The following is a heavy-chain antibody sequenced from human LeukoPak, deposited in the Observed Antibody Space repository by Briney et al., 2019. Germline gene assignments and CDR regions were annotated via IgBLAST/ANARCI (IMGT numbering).Heavy chain of an antibody. Sequence: SVKVSCKASGGTFSSYAISWVRQAPGQGLEWMGGIIPIFGTANYAQKFQGRDTITADESTSTAYMELSSLRSEDTAVYYCASDLNVVVPAAFYGMDVWGQGTTVTVSS. CDR3: ASDLNVVVPAAFYGMDV. CDR2: IIPIFGTA. D-gene: IGHD2-2*01. V-gene: IGHV1-69*01. CDR1: GGTFSSYA. J-gene: IGHJ6*02.